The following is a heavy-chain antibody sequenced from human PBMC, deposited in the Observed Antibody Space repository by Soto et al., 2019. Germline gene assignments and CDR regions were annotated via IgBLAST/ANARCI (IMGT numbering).Heavy chain of an antibody. V-gene: IGHV3-23*01. CDR1: GFTFSSYA. Sequence: GSLRLSCAASGFTFSSYAMSWVRQAPGKGLEWVSAISATGGSTYYADSVKGRFTISRDNSKNTLYLQMNSLRADDTAVYYCAKPVSSGYDVDYWGQGTLVTVSS. CDR2: ISATGGST. D-gene: IGHD5-12*01. J-gene: IGHJ4*02. CDR3: AKPVSSGYDVDY.